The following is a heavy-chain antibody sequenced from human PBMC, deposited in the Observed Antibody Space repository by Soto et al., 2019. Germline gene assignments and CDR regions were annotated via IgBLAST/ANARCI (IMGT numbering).Heavy chain of an antibody. Sequence: GGSLRLSCAASGFTFSSYGMHWVRQAPGKGLEWVAVIWYDGSNKYYADSVKGRFTISRDNSKNTLYLQMNSLRAEDTAVYYCAXDIVVVVAATSDYGMDVWGQGTTVTVSS. CDR1: GFTFSSYG. CDR2: IWYDGSNK. J-gene: IGHJ6*02. D-gene: IGHD2-15*01. CDR3: AXDIVVVVAATSDYGMDV. V-gene: IGHV3-33*01.